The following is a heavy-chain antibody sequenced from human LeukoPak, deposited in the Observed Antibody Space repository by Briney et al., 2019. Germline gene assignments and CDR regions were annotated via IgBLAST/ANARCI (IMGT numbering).Heavy chain of an antibody. Sequence: GGSLRLSCAASGFTFSSYGMHWVRQAPGKGLVWVSRMNSDGSSTSYADSVKGRFTISRDNAKNTLYLQMNSLRADDTAVYYCASGGYRFFDYWGQGTLVTASS. J-gene: IGHJ4*02. CDR2: MNSDGSST. CDR1: GFTFSSYG. D-gene: IGHD3-10*01. CDR3: ASGGYRFFDY. V-gene: IGHV3-74*01.